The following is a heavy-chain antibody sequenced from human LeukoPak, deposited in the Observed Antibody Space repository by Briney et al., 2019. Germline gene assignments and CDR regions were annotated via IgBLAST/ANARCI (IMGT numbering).Heavy chain of an antibody. J-gene: IGHJ5*02. V-gene: IGHV1-24*01. Sequence: ASVKVSCKASGYTFTGYYMHWVRQAPGKGLEWMGGFDPEDGETIYAQKFQGRVTMTEDTSTDTAYMELSSLRSEDTAVYYCAQAMVRGVRRYNWFDPWGQGTLVTVSS. D-gene: IGHD3-10*01. CDR2: FDPEDGET. CDR1: GYTFTGYY. CDR3: AQAMVRGVRRYNWFDP.